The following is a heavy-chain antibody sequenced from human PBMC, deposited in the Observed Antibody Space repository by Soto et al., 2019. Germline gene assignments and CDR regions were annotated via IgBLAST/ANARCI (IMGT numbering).Heavy chain of an antibody. Sequence: PGGSLRLSCTASGFTFGDYAMSWFRQAPGKGLEWVGFIRSKAYGGTTEYAASVKGRITMSRDDSKSIAYLQMNSLKTEDTAVYYCTRAYYDILPGPDAFDIWGQGTMVT. CDR3: TRAYYDILPGPDAFDI. J-gene: IGHJ3*02. CDR2: IRSKAYGGTT. D-gene: IGHD3-9*01. V-gene: IGHV3-49*03. CDR1: GFTFGDYA.